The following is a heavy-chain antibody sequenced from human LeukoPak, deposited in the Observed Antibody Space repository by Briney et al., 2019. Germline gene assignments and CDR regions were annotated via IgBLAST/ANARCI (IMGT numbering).Heavy chain of an antibody. D-gene: IGHD3-9*01. CDR2: IYYSGTI. V-gene: IGHV4-39*01. CDR3: ARRVYYDILTGSYYFDY. J-gene: IGHJ4*02. CDR1: GGSISSSTTYY. Sequence: SDTLSLTCSVSGGSISSSTTYYWGWIRQPPGKGLECIGSIYYSGTIYYNPSLKSRVTISVDTSKNQFSLRLSSVTAADTAVYYCARRVYYDILTGSYYFDYWGQGTLVTVSS.